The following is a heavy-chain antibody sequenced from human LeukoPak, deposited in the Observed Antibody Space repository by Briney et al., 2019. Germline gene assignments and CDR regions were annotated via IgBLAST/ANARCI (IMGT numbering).Heavy chain of an antibody. CDR2: LSGSGGST. Sequence: GGSLRLSCAASGFTFNSYAMTWVRQAPGKGLEWVSGLSGSGGSTYYADSVKGRFTISRDNSKNTLYLQMNSLRAEDTAVYYCAKRTSGSSWYSSDYWGQGTLVTVSS. CDR1: GFTFNSYA. V-gene: IGHV3-23*01. J-gene: IGHJ4*02. CDR3: AKRTSGSSWYSSDY. D-gene: IGHD6-13*01.